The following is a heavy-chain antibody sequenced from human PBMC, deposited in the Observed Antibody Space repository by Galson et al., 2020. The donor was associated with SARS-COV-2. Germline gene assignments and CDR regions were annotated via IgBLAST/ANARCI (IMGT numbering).Heavy chain of an antibody. CDR1: GFTFSSYA. V-gene: IGHV3-30-3*01. CDR3: ARRNLQSIAARGHFWYFGL. D-gene: IGHD6-6*01. J-gene: IGHJ2*01. CDR2: IPYDGSNK. Sequence: GESLKISCAAPGFTFSSYAMHWVRQAPGKGLEWAAVIPYDGSNKYYADSVKGRFTIFRDNSQNTLYLQMNSLRAEDTAVYYCARRNLQSIAARGHFWYFGLWGRGTLVTVSS.